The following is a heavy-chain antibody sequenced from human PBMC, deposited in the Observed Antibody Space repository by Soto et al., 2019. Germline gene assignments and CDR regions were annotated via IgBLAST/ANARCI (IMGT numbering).Heavy chain of an antibody. CDR1: GFTVSNNY. D-gene: IGHD2-15*01. V-gene: IGHV3-66*01. CDR3: ARDRHCSGGSCFYYGMDV. CDR2: IYSGGST. J-gene: IGHJ6*02. Sequence: EVPLVESGGDLVQPGGSLRLSCAASGFTVSNNYMTWVRQAPGKGLEWVSIIYSGGSTYYADSVKGRFTISRDNSKNTLYLQMNSLRAEDTAVYYCARDRHCSGGSCFYYGMDVWGQGTTVTVSS.